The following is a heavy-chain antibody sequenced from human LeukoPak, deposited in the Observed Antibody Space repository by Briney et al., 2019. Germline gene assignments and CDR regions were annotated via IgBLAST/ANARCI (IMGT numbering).Heavy chain of an antibody. V-gene: IGHV1-46*01. CDR3: ARRYYDTSGGLGY. Sequence: GASVKVSCKASGYTFTSYYMHWVRQAPGQGLEWMGIINPIGGSTSYAQKFQSRVTMTRDMSTSTVYMELSSLRSEDTAVYYCARRYYDTSGGLGYWGQGTLVTVSS. J-gene: IGHJ4*02. CDR1: GYTFTSYY. D-gene: IGHD3-22*01. CDR2: INPIGGST.